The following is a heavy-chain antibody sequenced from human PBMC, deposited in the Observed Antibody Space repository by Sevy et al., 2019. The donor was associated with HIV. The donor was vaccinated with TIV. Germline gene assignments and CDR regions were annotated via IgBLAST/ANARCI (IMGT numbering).Heavy chain of an antibody. CDR2: IIPIFGAP. CDR3: ARGYYYGSGSYYPPDY. D-gene: IGHD3-10*01. V-gene: IGHV1-69*13. Sequence: ASVMVSCKAPGGSFSNFAYIWVRQAPGQGLEWMGMIIPIFGAPNYAQKFQDRVTITADESTNTAYMELSSLISDDTAVYYCARGYYYGSGSYYPPDYWGQGTLVTVSS. CDR1: GGSFSNFA. J-gene: IGHJ4*02.